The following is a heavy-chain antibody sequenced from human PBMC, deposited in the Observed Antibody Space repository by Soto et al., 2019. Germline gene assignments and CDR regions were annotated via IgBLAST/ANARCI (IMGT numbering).Heavy chain of an antibody. CDR2: IYHSGST. J-gene: IGHJ4*02. CDR3: TRGPSGDKVDF. Sequence: PSETLSLTCAVSGGSISSGGYSWSWIRQPPGKGLEWIGYIYHSGSTYYNPSLKSRVTISVDRSKNQFSLKLSSVTAADTAVYYCTRGPSGDKVDFWGQGLLVTVSS. CDR1: GGSISSGGYS. V-gene: IGHV4-30-2*01. D-gene: IGHD7-27*01.